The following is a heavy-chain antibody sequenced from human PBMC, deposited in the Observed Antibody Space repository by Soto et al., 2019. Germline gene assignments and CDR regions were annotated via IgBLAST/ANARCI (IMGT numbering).Heavy chain of an antibody. CDR3: ARDAHGYCSGGSCYVY. CDR2: IYYSGST. D-gene: IGHD2-15*01. CDR1: GGSISSYY. V-gene: IGHV4-59*01. J-gene: IGHJ4*02. Sequence: SETLSLTCTVSGGSISSYYWSWIRQPPGKGLEWIGYIYYSGSTNYNPSLKSRVTISVDTSKNQFSLKLSSVTAADTAVYYCARDAHGYCSGGSCYVYWGQGTLVTVSS.